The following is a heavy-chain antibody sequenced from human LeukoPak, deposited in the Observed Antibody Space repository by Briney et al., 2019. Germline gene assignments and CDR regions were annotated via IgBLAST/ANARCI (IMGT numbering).Heavy chain of an antibody. Sequence: GSLRLSCAASGFTFRNYAMSWVRQAPGKGLEWVSGISVSGDNTKYADSVKGRFTISRDNSKNTLFLQMISLRAEDTAVYYCVYYAYVWGSYPGDSWGQGTLVTVSS. V-gene: IGHV3-23*01. CDR1: GFTFRNYA. D-gene: IGHD3-16*02. J-gene: IGHJ4*02. CDR2: ISVSGDNT. CDR3: VYYAYVWGSYPGDS.